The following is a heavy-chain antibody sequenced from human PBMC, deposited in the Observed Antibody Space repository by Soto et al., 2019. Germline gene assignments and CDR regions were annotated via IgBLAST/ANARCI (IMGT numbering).Heavy chain of an antibody. CDR1: GFNFSNYA. CDR3: AKALRSGLSSMYSSSGVDV. CDR2: VSATGGST. D-gene: IGHD3-3*01. J-gene: IGHJ6*02. Sequence: EVQLLESGGGLIQPGGSLRLSCAASGFNFSNYAMTWVRQAPGRGLEWVSAVSATGGSTYYADSVKGRFTISRDNSKNTLYLQVNSLRAEDPALYCCAKALRSGLSSMYSSSGVDVWGPGTTVTVSS. V-gene: IGHV3-23*01.